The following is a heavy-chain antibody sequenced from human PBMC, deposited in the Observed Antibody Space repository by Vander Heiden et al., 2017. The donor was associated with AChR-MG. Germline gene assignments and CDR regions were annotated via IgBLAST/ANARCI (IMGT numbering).Heavy chain of an antibody. CDR1: GDSVSSNSAD. D-gene: IGHD2-15*01. J-gene: IGHJ6*02. Sequence: QVQLQQSGPGLVKPSQTLSLTCAISGDSVSSNSADWNWTRPSPSRGLEWLGRTYYRSKWYNDYAVSVKSRITINPDTSKNQFSLQLNSVTPEDTAVYYCARDSDGYCSGGSCYSIYYYYGMDVWGQGTTVTVSS. CDR3: ARDSDGYCSGGSCYSIYYYYGMDV. V-gene: IGHV6-1*01. CDR2: TYYRSKWYN.